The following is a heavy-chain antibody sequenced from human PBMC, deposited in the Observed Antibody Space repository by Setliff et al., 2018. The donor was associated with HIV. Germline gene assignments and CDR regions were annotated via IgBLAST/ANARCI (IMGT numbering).Heavy chain of an antibody. V-gene: IGHV1-46*01. D-gene: IGHD6-13*01. CDR1: GYTFTSCF. J-gene: IGHJ4*02. CDR2: INPSDGSA. CDR3: VKEYHTAATDTRVANYFDY. Sequence: GASVKVSCKASGYTFTSCFLHWVRQAPGQGLEYMGIINPSDGSADYVEKFQDRVTITRDTSTSTVYMELRSLRSEDTAIYYCVKEYHTAATDTRVANYFDYWGQGTLVTVSS.